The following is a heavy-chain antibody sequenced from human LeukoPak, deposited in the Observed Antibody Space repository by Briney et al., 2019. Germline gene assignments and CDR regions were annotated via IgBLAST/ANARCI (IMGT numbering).Heavy chain of an antibody. J-gene: IGHJ4*02. CDR3: ARSAESGYADFDY. CDR2: IYYSGNA. D-gene: IGHD5-12*01. V-gene: IGHV4-31*03. Sequence: SETLSLTCTVSGGSITSGGHYWSWIRQHPGKGLEWIGYIYYSGNAYYNPSLKRRVTISVDTSKNQFSLKVSSVTAADTAVYYCARSAESGYADFDYWGQGTLVTVSS. CDR1: GGSITSGGHY.